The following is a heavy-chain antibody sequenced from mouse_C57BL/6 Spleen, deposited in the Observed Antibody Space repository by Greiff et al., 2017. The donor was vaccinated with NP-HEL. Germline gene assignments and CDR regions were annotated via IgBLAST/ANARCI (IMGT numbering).Heavy chain of an antibody. J-gene: IGHJ4*01. CDR3: ARRGYYGSSYAMDY. V-gene: IGHV5-17*01. D-gene: IGHD1-1*01. CDR2: ISSGSSTI. Sequence: EVKVEESGGGLVKPGGSLKLSCAASGFTFSDYGMHWVRQAPEKGLEWVAYISSGSSTIYYADTVKGRFTISRDNAKNTLFLQMTSLRSEDTAMYYCARRGYYGSSYAMDYWGQGTSVTVSS. CDR1: GFTFSDYG.